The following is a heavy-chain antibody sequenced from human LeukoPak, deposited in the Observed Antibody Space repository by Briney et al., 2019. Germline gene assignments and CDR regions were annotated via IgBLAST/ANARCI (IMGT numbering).Heavy chain of an antibody. CDR3: ARDRSDIVATKAFDI. Sequence: GGSLRLSCAASGFTFSSYSMNWVRQAPGKGLEWVSSISSSSSYIYYADSVKGRFTISRDNAKNSLYLQMNSLRAEDTAVYYCARDRSDIVATKAFDIWGQGTMVTVSS. CDR1: GFTFSSYS. D-gene: IGHD5-12*01. V-gene: IGHV3-21*01. CDR2: ISSSSSYI. J-gene: IGHJ3*02.